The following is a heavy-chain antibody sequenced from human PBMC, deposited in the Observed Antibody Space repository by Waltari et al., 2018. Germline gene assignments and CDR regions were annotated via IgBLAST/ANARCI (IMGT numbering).Heavy chain of an antibody. D-gene: IGHD6-13*01. J-gene: IGHJ3*02. CDR1: GYTFSGYY. V-gene: IGHV1-2*02. CDR2: INCNNGDR. Sequence: QVQLVQSGAEVKKPGASVKVSCKASGYTFSGYYIHWVRQAPGQGLEWMGWINCNNGDRKYAQKFQGRVTMTRDRPISTAYMDLSGLISDDTAVYYCVREQQLVPYTDEAFDIWGQGTVVTVSS. CDR3: VREQQLVPYTDEAFDI.